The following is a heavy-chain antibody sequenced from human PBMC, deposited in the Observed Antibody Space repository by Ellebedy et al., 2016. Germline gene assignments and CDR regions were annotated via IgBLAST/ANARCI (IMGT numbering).Heavy chain of an antibody. CDR2: FFHSGST. V-gene: IGHV4-38-2*02. Sequence: SETLSLTCNVSGYSISSGYYWGWIRQPPGTGLDWIGSFFHSGSTYYNPSLKSRVTISVDTSKNQFSLRLSSVTAADTAVYYCAVQWELLTAFDIWGQGTMVSVSS. CDR1: GYSISSGYY. J-gene: IGHJ3*02. D-gene: IGHD1-26*01. CDR3: AVQWELLTAFDI.